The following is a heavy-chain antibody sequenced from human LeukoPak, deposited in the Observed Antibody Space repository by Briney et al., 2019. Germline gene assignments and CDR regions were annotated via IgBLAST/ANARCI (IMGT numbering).Heavy chain of an antibody. CDR1: GGSFSGYY. Sequence: NPSETLSLTCAVYGGSFSGYYWGWIRQPPGKGLEWIGSIYHSGSTYYNPSLKSRVTISVDTSKNQFSLKLSSVTAADTALYYCARVPLSTAYLHYYSMDVWGKGTTVTVSS. J-gene: IGHJ6*03. CDR2: IYHSGST. CDR3: ARVPLSTAYLHYYSMDV. D-gene: IGHD2-21*02. V-gene: IGHV4-34*01.